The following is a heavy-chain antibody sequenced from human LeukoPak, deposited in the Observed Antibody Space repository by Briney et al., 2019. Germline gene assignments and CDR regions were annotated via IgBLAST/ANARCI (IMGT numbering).Heavy chain of an antibody. Sequence: PGGSLRLSCAASGFTFSSYEMNWVRQAPGKGLEWVSAISGSGGSTYYADSVKGRFTISRDNSKNTLYLQMNSLRAEDTAVYYCAKFPIEGVRYHIYYFDYWGQGTLVTVSS. V-gene: IGHV3-23*01. CDR3: AKFPIEGVRYHIYYFDY. D-gene: IGHD2-2*01. CDR2: ISGSGGST. CDR1: GFTFSSYE. J-gene: IGHJ4*02.